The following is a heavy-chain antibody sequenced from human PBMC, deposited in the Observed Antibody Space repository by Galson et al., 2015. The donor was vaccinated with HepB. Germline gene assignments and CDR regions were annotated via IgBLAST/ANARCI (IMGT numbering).Heavy chain of an antibody. CDR3: ATTTYYYGSGSYDY. V-gene: IGHV3-30*04. CDR2: ISYDGSNK. CDR1: GFTFSSYA. D-gene: IGHD3-10*01. J-gene: IGHJ4*02. Sequence: SLRLSCAASGFTFSSYAMHWVRQAPGKGLEWVAVISYDGSNKYYADSVKGRFTISRDNSKNTLYLQMNSLRAEDTAVYYCATTTYYYGSGSYDYWGQGTLVTVSS.